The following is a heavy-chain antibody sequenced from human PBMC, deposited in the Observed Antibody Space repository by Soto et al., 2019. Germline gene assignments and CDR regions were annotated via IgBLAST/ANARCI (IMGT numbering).Heavy chain of an antibody. D-gene: IGHD6-19*01. V-gene: IGHV5-51*01. Sequence: GESLKISCKGSGYSFTRYWIGWVRQMPGKGLEWMGVIYPGDSDTRYSPSFQGQVTISADKSISTAYLQWSSLKASDTAMYYCARQGGSSGWTTYYYYYYGMDVWGQGTTVTVSS. CDR2: IYPGDSDT. CDR3: ARQGGSSGWTTYYYYYYGMDV. CDR1: GYSFTRYW. J-gene: IGHJ6*02.